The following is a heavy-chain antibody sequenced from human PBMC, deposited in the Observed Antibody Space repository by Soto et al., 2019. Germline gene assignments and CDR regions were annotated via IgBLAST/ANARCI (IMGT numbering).Heavy chain of an antibody. V-gene: IGHV3-30-3*01. CDR3: ARDGDYGGYVAGIDY. CDR1: GFTFSSYA. CDR2: ISYDGSNK. J-gene: IGHJ4*02. D-gene: IGHD5-12*01. Sequence: QVQLVESGGGVVQPGRSLRLSCAASGFTFSSYAMHWVRQAPGKGLEWVAVISYDGSNKYYADSVKGRFTISRDNSKNTLYLQMNSLRAEDTAVYYCARDGDYGGYVAGIDYWGQGTLVTVSS.